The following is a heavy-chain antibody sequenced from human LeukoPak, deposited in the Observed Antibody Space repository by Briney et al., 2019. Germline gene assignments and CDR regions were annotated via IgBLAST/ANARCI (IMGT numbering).Heavy chain of an antibody. D-gene: IGHD5-18*01. CDR1: GFTFSSYW. CDR2: IKQDGSEK. V-gene: IGHV3-7*01. Sequence: GGSLRLSCAASGFTFSSYWMSWVRQAPGKGLEWVANIKQDGSEKYYADSVKGRFTISRDNSKNTLYLQMNSLRAEDTAVYYCARGANTAMVIAHYGMDVWGQGTTVTVSS. CDR3: ARGANTAMVIAHYGMDV. J-gene: IGHJ6*02.